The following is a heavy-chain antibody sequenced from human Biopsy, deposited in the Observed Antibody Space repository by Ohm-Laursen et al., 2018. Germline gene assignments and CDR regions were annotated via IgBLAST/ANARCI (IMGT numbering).Heavy chain of an antibody. CDR1: GFTFNNYG. V-gene: IGHV3-30*18. Sequence: SLRLSCAASGFTFNNYGMQWVRQAPGKGLAWVAFIFYDGSNTYYADSVKGRFTISRDNSRDTLYLQMSSLRAEDTAVYYCAKDRYNYTPIGGFSMDVWGQGTTVTVSS. CDR2: IFYDGSNT. J-gene: IGHJ6*02. CDR3: AKDRYNYTPIGGFSMDV. D-gene: IGHD5-18*01.